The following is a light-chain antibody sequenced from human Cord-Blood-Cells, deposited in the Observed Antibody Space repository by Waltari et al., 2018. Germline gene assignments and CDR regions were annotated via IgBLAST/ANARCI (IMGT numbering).Light chain of an antibody. J-gene: IGKJ2*01. Sequence: DTVMTQSPDSLAVSLGEWATINCTSSKSVLYSSNNKNYLAWYQQKPGQPPKLLIYWASTRESGVPDRFSGSGSGTDFTLTISSLQAEDVAVYYCQQYYSTPYTFGQGTKLEIK. CDR3: QQYYSTPYT. V-gene: IGKV4-1*01. CDR2: WAS. CDR1: KSVLYSSNNKNY.